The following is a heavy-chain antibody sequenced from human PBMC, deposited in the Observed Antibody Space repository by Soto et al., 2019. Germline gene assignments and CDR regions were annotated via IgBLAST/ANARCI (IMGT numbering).Heavy chain of an antibody. V-gene: IGHV1-18*04. J-gene: IGHJ4*02. CDR2: ISAYNGNT. D-gene: IGHD3-3*01. CDR1: GYTFTSYG. CDR3: ARVQDXWSGYYYYFDY. Sequence: ASVKVSCKASGYTFTSYGISWVRQAPGQGLEWMGWISAYNGNTNYAQKLQGRVTMTTDTSTSTAYMELRSLRSDDTAVYYCARVQDXWSGYYYYFDYWGQGTLVTVYS.